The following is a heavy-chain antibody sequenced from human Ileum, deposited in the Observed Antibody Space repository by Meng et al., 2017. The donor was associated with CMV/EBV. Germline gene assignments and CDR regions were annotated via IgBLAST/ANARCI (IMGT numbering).Heavy chain of an antibody. CDR3: ARGPFGRDKRYDY. J-gene: IGHJ4*02. CDR2: MKPNSGET. V-gene: IGHV1-8*03. D-gene: IGHD3-16*01. CDR1: GYTFTNYD. Sequence: KASGYTFTNYDIDWVRQAPGQGLEWMGWMKPNSGETGYAQKFQGRVTFTRDTSITTAYLELSSLSSEDAAVYYCARGPFGRDKRYDYWGQGTLVTVSS.